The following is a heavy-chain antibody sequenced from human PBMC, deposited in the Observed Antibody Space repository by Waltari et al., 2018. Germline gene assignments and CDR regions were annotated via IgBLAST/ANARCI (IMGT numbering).Heavy chain of an antibody. CDR1: GGSFSGYY. V-gene: IGHV4-34*01. CDR3: ARGGVGSWGYYYYYMDV. Sequence: QVQLQQWGAGLLKPSETLSLTCAVYGGSFSGYYWSWIRQPPGKGLEWIGEINHSGSTNYNPSLKSRVTISVDTSKNQFSLKLSSVTAADTAVYYCARGGVGSWGYYYYYMDVWGKGTTVTVSS. D-gene: IGHD6-13*01. J-gene: IGHJ6*03. CDR2: INHSGST.